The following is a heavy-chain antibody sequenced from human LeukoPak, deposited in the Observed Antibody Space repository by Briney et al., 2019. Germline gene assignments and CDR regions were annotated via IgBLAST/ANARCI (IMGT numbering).Heavy chain of an antibody. CDR2: IKQDGSGK. CDR1: GFTFSSYW. J-gene: IGHJ4*02. CDR3: ARDSPLAVAGLIDY. V-gene: IGHV3-7*01. Sequence: GGSLRLSCAASGFTFSSYWMSWVRQAPGKGLEWVANIKQDGSGKYYVDSVKGRFTISRDNAKNSLYLQMNSLRAEDTAVYYCARDSPLAVAGLIDYWGQGTLVTVSS. D-gene: IGHD6-19*01.